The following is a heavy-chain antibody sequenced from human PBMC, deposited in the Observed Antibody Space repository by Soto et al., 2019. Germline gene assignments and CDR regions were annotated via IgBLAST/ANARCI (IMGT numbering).Heavy chain of an antibody. Sequence: QVQLQESGPGLVKPSETLSLTCTVSGGSISSYYWSWIRQPPGKGLEWIGYIYYSGSTNYNPSLNIRDTISVDTSKTHFSRKIGYVTAADTAVYYWAREGVQLVIVYYYYYMDVWGKGTTVTVSS. CDR1: GGSISSYY. CDR2: IYYSGST. D-gene: IGHD6-6*01. V-gene: IGHV4-59*01. CDR3: AREGVQLVIVYYYYYMDV. J-gene: IGHJ6*03.